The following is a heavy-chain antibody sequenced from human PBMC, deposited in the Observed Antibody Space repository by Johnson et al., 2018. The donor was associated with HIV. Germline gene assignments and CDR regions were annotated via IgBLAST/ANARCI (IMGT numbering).Heavy chain of an antibody. CDR3: AKDLRQVLVKDVFDI. Sequence: QVQLVESGGGVVQPGRSLRLSCAASGFTFSSYGMHWVRQAPGKGLEWVAVIWYDGSNNYYVDSVKGRFTISRDNSKNTLYLQMNSLRAEDTAVYYCAKDLRQVLVKDVFDIWGQGTVVTVSS. J-gene: IGHJ3*02. CDR1: GFTFSSYG. D-gene: IGHD4/OR15-4a*01. CDR2: IWYDGSNN. V-gene: IGHV3-33*06.